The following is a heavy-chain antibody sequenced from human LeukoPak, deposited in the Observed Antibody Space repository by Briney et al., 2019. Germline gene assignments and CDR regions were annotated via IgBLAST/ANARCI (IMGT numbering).Heavy chain of an antibody. CDR1: GFTFSNYN. Sequence: RGGSLRLSCAASGFTFSNYNMNWVCQAPGRGLEWVSSISTGSSYIYYADSVKGRFTISRDNAKNSLYLQMNSLRAEDTAVYYCARDSSLTVAGNTNWFDTWCQGTLFTVSS. CDR3: ARDSSLTVAGNTNWFDT. J-gene: IGHJ5*02. V-gene: IGHV3-21*01. D-gene: IGHD6-19*01. CDR2: ISTGSSYI.